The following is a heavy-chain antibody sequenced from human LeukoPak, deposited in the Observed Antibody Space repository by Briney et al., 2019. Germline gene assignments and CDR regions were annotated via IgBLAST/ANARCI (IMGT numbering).Heavy chain of an antibody. V-gene: IGHV3-30*01. D-gene: IGHD1-26*01. Sequence: GGSLRLSCAASGFTFSSYAMHWVRQVPGKGLEWVAVISYDGSYKYYADSVKGRFTISRDNSKNTLYLQMNSLRAEDTAVYYCARDQNGGGSYYMPYYFDSWGQGTLVTVSS. J-gene: IGHJ4*02. CDR2: ISYDGSYK. CDR1: GFTFSSYA. CDR3: ARDQNGGGSYYMPYYFDS.